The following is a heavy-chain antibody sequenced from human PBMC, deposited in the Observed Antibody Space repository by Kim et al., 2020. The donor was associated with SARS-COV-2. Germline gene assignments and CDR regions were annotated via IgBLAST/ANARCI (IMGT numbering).Heavy chain of an antibody. J-gene: IGHJ5*02. CDR2: ISAYNGNT. CDR3: AREGYSSGQQYNWFDP. CDR1: GYTFTSYG. D-gene: IGHD6-19*01. V-gene: IGHV1-18*01. Sequence: ASVKVSCKASGYTFTSYGISWVRQAPGQGLEWMGWISAYNGNTNYAQKLQGRVTMTTDTSTSTAYMELRSLRSDDTAVYYCAREGYSSGQQYNWFDPWGQGTLVTVSS.